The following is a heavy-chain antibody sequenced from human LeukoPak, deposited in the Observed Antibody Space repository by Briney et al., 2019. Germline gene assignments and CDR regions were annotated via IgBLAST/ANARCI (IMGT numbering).Heavy chain of an antibody. J-gene: IGHJ5*02. CDR2: ITGSGSFV. D-gene: IGHD6-6*01. CDR3: ARDSSGPWFDP. Sequence: TGGSLRLSCAVSGFIFNNYTMNWVRQAPGKGLEWVSCITGSGSFVYYEDSVKGRFTISSDNAKNSLFLQMNSLRAEDTAVYYCARDSSGPWFDPWGQGTLVTVSS. V-gene: IGHV3-21*01. CDR1: GFIFNNYT.